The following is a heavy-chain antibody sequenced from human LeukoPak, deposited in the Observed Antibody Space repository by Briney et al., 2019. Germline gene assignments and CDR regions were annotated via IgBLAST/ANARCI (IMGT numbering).Heavy chain of an antibody. CDR2: ISSSSTTI. CDR1: GFIFSSYS. V-gene: IGHV3-48*01. CDR3: AKDRRRYYYYMDV. Sequence: PGGSLRLSCAASGFIFSSYSMKWVRQAPGKGLEWVSYISSSSTTIYYADSVKGRFTISRDNAKNSLYLQMSSLRAEDMALYYCAKDRRRYYYYMDVWGKGTTVTVSS. J-gene: IGHJ6*03.